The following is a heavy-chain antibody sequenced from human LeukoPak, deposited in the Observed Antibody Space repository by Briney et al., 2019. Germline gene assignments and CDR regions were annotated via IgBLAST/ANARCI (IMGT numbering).Heavy chain of an antibody. Sequence: GGSLRLSCAASGFTYSSYSMNWVRQAPGKGLEWVSSISSGSTYIYYADSVKGRVTISRDNAKNSLYLQMNFLRAEGTALYYCARSSGWYSSLPFDYWGQGTLVTVSS. J-gene: IGHJ4*02. CDR1: GFTYSSYS. V-gene: IGHV3-21*01. CDR2: ISSGSTYI. CDR3: ARSSGWYSSLPFDY. D-gene: IGHD6-19*01.